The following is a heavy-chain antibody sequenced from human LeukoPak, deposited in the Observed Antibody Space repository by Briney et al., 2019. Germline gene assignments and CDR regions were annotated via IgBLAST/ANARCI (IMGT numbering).Heavy chain of an antibody. D-gene: IGHD5-18*01. Sequence: PGGSLRLSCAASGFLVSSNCMSWVRQAPGKGLEWVSFIDSAGTTYYADSVKGRFTISRDNSENTLYLQMSSLRAEDTALYYCARRERLGYSHGRGTLDVWGQGTMVTVSS. CDR3: ARRERLGYSHGRGTLDV. CDR2: IDSAGTT. CDR1: GFLVSSNC. V-gene: IGHV3-66*01. J-gene: IGHJ3*01.